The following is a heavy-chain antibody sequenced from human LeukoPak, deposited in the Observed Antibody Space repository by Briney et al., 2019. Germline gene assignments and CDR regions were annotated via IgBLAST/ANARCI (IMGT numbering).Heavy chain of an antibody. CDR3: ARAAGIPYYFDY. V-gene: IGHV3-21*01. Sequence: GGSLRLSCAASGFTFSSYSMNWVRQAPGKGLEWVSSTSSSSSYIYYADSVKGRFTISRDNAKNSLYLQMNSLRAEDTAVYYCARAAGIPYYFDYWGQGTLVTVSS. CDR1: GFTFSSYS. D-gene: IGHD2-2*02. J-gene: IGHJ4*02. CDR2: TSSSSSYI.